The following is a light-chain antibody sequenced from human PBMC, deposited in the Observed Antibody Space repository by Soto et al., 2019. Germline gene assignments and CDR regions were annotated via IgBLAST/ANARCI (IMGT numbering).Light chain of an antibody. CDR1: SSDIGGYNY. CDR3: TSYTSSSTPYVV. J-gene: IGLJ2*01. V-gene: IGLV2-14*01. CDR2: EVS. Sequence: QSALTQPASVSESPGQSITISCTGTSSDIGGYNYVSWYQLHPGKAPKLIIYEVSNRPSGVSNRFSGSKSGNTASLTISGLQAEDEAEYYCTSYTSSSTPYVVFGGGTKLTVL.